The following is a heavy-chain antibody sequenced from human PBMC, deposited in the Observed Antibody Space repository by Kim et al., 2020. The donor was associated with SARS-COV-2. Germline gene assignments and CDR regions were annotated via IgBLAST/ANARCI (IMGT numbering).Heavy chain of an antibody. J-gene: IGHJ4*02. V-gene: IGHV3-11*01. CDR3: ASPGDYDILTGYRY. D-gene: IGHD3-9*01. Sequence: ADSVKGRFTIARDNAKNSLYLQMNRRRAEDAAVYYWASPGDYDILTGYRYWGQGTLVTVSS.